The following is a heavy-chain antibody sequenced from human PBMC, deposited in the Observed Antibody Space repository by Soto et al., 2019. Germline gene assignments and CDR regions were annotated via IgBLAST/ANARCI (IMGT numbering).Heavy chain of an antibody. CDR3: SSQQLVHYYYGMDV. V-gene: IGHV4-39*01. J-gene: IGHJ6*02. CDR1: GGSISDDTYY. Sequence: SETLSLTCTVSGGSISDDTYYWGWIRQPPGKGLEWIGSIYYSGTSSYNPSLESRVTMSVDTSKKQLSLRLRSVTATDTAVYYCSSQQLVHYYYGMDVWGQGATVPVSS. D-gene: IGHD6-13*01. CDR2: IYYSGTS.